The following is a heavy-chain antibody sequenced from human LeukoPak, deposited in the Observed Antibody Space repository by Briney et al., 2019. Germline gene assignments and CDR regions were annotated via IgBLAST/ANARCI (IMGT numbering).Heavy chain of an antibody. CDR3: AKDHYDILTGYRSGDYYYGMDV. J-gene: IGHJ6*04. CDR1: GFTFSSYG. CDR2: ISYDGSNK. Sequence: GGSLTLSCAASGFTFSSYGMHWVRQAPGKGLELVAVISYDGSNKYYADSVKGRFTISRDNSKNTLYLQMNSLRAEDTAVYYCAKDHYDILTGYRSGDYYYGMDVWGKGTTVTVSS. V-gene: IGHV3-30*18. D-gene: IGHD3-9*01.